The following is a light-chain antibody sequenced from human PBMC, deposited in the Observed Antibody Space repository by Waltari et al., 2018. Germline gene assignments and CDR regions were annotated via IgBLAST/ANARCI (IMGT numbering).Light chain of an antibody. CDR3: QQYDSYPWT. V-gene: IGKV1-5*03. CDR1: QSISSW. Sequence: IQMTQSPATLSASVGDRVLITCRGTQSISSWLAWFQQKPGKAPKLLIYQASSLESGVESRFSGSGSGSEFTITISSLQPDDFANYHCQQYDSYPWTFGQGTKVEVK. J-gene: IGKJ1*01. CDR2: QAS.